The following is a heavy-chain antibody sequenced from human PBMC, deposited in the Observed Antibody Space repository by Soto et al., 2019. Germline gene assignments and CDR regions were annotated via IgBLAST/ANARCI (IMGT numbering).Heavy chain of an antibody. CDR3: ASLLGDFVTTVTENWFDP. CDR1: GGSISSGGYY. V-gene: IGHV4-31*03. Sequence: SETLSLTCTVSGGSISSGGYYWSWIRQQPGKGLEWIGYIYYSGSTYYNPSLKSRVTISVDTSKNQFSLKLSSVTAADTAVYYCASLLGDFVTTVTENWFDPWGQGTLVTVSS. D-gene: IGHD4-4*01. CDR2: IYYSGST. J-gene: IGHJ5*02.